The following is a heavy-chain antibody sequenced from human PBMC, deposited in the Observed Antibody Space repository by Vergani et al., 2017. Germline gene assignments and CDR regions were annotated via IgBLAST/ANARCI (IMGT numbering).Heavy chain of an antibody. D-gene: IGHD2-2*01. J-gene: IGHJ6*02. CDR1: GDSVSSNSAA. V-gene: IGHV6-1*01. CDR3: AGIVVVPAHRGNYYYYGMDV. Sequence: QVQLQQSGPGLVKPSQTLSLTCAISGDSVSSNSAAWNWIRQSPSRGLEWLGRTYYRSKWYNDYAVSVKSRITINPDTSKNQFSLQLNSVTPEDTAVYYCAGIVVVPAHRGNYYYYGMDVWGQGTTVTVSS. CDR2: TYYRSKWYN.